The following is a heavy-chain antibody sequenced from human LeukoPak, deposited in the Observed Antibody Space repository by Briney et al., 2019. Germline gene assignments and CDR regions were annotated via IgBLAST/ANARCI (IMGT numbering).Heavy chain of an antibody. J-gene: IGHJ6*01. CDR2: ISGSGDNT. Sequence: GGSLRLSCAASGFTFSGFAMSGVRRTPGKGLEWVSGISGSGDNTLYADSVKGRFTISRDHSKNTLYLEMNSLRAEDTAIYYCAKMKGHPLPKYYMDVWGQGTTVTVSS. D-gene: IGHD1-26*01. V-gene: IGHV3-23*01. CDR3: AKMKGHPLPKYYMDV. CDR1: GFTFSGFA.